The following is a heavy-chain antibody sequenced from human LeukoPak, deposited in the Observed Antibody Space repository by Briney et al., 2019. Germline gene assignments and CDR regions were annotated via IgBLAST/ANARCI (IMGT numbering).Heavy chain of an antibody. D-gene: IGHD3-3*01. CDR3: ARDSEVGSFYDFWSGYTPGWFDP. J-gene: IGHJ5*02. CDR2: IIPIFGTA. V-gene: IGHV1-69*01. Sequence: SVKVSCKASGGIFSSYAISWVRQAPGQALEWMGGIIPIFGTANYAQKFQGRVTITADESTSTAYMELSSLRSEDTAVYYCARDSEVGSFYDFWSGYTPGWFDPWGQGTLVTVSS. CDR1: GGIFSSYA.